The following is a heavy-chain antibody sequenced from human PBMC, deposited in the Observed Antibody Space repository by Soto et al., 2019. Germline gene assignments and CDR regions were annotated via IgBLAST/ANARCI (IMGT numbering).Heavy chain of an antibody. J-gene: IGHJ5*02. CDR2: IYHSGRT. CDR3: ARVPTP. V-gene: IGHV4-30-2*01. Sequence: QLQLQESGSGLVKPSQTLSLTCAVSGGSISSGGYSWSWIRQPPGKGLEWIGYIYHSGRTFYNPSLKRGVTISLDRARNQFSLTLSSVTAADTAVYFCARVPTPWGQGTLVTVSS. CDR1: GGSISSGGYS.